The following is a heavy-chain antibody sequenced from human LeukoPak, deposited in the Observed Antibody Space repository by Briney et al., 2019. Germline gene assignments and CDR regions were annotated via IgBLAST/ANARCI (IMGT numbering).Heavy chain of an antibody. CDR1: GFTFSSFW. D-gene: IGHD5-12*01. J-gene: IGHJ4*02. CDR3: ARSGDRSSGYGRLDY. V-gene: IGHV3-7*03. Sequence: GGSLRLSCAASGFTFSSFWMGWVRQAPGKGLEWVANIKQDGSEKYYVDSVEGRFTISRDNAKNSLYLQMNSLRAEDTAVYYCARSGDRSSGYGRLDYWGQATLVTVSS. CDR2: IKQDGSEK.